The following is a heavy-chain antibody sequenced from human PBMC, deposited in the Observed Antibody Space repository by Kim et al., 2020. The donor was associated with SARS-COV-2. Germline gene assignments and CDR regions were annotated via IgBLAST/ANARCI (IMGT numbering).Heavy chain of an antibody. CDR3: AKSDWFDP. J-gene: IGHJ5*02. CDR2: IRYDGSIT. CDR1: GFSVTSYW. V-gene: IGHV3-74*01. Sequence: GGSLRLSCAASGFSVTSYWMHWVRQAPEKGLVWVSRIRYDGSITGYADSVRGRFTISRDDAKNTVYLQMDSLRVEDTAVYYCAKSDWFDPWGQGTLVTVS.